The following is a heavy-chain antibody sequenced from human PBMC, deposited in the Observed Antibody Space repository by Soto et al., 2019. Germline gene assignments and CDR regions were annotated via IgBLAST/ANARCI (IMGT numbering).Heavy chain of an antibody. CDR3: ARGGTHDYGGNSIGY. CDR2: INPSGGST. V-gene: IGHV1-46*01. Sequence: ASVKVSCKASGYTFTSYYMHWVRQAPGQGLEWMGIINPSGGSTSYAQKFQGRVTMTRDTSTSTVYMELSSLRSEDTAVYYCARGGTHDYGGNSIGYWGQGXLVTVYS. CDR1: GYTFTSYY. D-gene: IGHD4-17*01. J-gene: IGHJ4*02.